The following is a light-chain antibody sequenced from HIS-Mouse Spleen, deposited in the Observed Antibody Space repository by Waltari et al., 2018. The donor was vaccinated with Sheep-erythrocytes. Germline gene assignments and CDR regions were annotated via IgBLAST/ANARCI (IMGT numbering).Light chain of an antibody. CDR1: SSDVGSYNL. Sequence: QSALTQPASVSGSPGQSITIPCTGTSSDVGSYNLVSWYQQHPGKAPKLMIYAGSTRPSGVSNRFSGSKSGSTASLTIAGLQAEDEADYYCCSYAGSSTPWVFGGGTKLTVL. V-gene: IGLV2-23*01. J-gene: IGLJ3*02. CDR2: AGS. CDR3: CSYAGSSTPWV.